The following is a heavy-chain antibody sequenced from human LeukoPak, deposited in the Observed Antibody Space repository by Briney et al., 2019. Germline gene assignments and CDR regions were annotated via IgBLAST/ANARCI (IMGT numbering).Heavy chain of an antibody. Sequence: ASETLSLTCTVSAGSIRSSSFFWDWIRQPPGKGLEWIGSIYYSGSTYYNPSLKSRVTMSIDTSKNQFSLNLSSVTAADTAVYYCARQEIYRGYGTYRFAPWGQGTLVIVSS. V-gene: IGHV4-39*01. CDR1: AGSIRSSSFF. CDR2: IYYSGST. CDR3: ARQEIYRGYGTYRFAP. D-gene: IGHD5-12*01. J-gene: IGHJ5*02.